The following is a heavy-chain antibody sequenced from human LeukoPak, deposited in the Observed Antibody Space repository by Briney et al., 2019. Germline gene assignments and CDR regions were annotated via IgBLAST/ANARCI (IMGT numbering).Heavy chain of an antibody. CDR3: ARVYYYGSGILVDY. CDR2: INPNSGGT. V-gene: IGHV1-2*02. J-gene: IGHJ4*02. CDR1: GYTFTGYY. Sequence: GASVKVSCKASGYTFTGYYMHWVRQAPGQGLEWMGWINPNSGGTNSAQKFQGRVTMTRDTSISTAYMELTRLRSDDTAVYYCARVYYYGSGILVDYWGQGTLVTVSS. D-gene: IGHD3-10*01.